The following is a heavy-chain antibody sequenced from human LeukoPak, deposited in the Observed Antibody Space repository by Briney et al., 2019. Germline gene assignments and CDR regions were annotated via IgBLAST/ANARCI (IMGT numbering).Heavy chain of an antibody. D-gene: IGHD3-10*01. CDR2: IYYSGST. CDR3: ARVHGSGSYYTPFFDY. J-gene: IGHJ4*02. CDR1: GDSISSYY. Sequence: SETLSLTCTVSGDSISSYYWSWIRQPPGKGLEWIGYIYYSGSTNYNPSLKSRVTISVDTSKNQFSLKLSSVTAADTAVYYCARVHGSGSYYTPFFDYWGQGTLVTVSS. V-gene: IGHV4-59*01.